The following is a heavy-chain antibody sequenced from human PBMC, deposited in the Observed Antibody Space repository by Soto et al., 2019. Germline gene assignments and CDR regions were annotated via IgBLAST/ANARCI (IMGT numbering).Heavy chain of an antibody. CDR1: GGSISSGGYY. Sequence: QVQLQESGPGLVKPSQTLSLTCTVSGGSISSGGYYWSWIRQHPGKGLEWIGYIYYSGSTYYNPSLKTRVTISVDTSKNQFSQKLSSVTASDTAVDYCSRSELRGPHYVYWGQGTLVTVSS. D-gene: IGHD3-16*01. CDR2: IYYSGST. J-gene: IGHJ4*02. V-gene: IGHV4-31*03. CDR3: SRSELRGPHYVY.